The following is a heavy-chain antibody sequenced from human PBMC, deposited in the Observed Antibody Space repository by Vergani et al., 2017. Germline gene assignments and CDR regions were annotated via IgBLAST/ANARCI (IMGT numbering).Heavy chain of an antibody. J-gene: IGHJ4*02. V-gene: IGHV1-46*01. CDR1: GYTFTSYY. D-gene: IGHD3-22*01. CDR3: ARERDSSGYYDF. CDR2: INPSGGST. Sequence: QVQLVQSGAEVKKPGASVKVSCTASGYTFTSYYLHWVRQAPGQGLAWMGIINPSGGSTTYAQRFQGRVTMTRDTSTSTVYMELSSLRSEDTALYHCARERDSSGYYDFWGQGTLVTVSS.